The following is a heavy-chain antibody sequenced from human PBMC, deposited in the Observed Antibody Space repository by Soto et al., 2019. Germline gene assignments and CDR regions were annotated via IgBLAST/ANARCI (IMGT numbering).Heavy chain of an antibody. CDR2: INTFGSYI. CDR1: GFDFRTYT. Sequence: EGELVESGGGLVKPGGSLRLSCAASGFDFRTYTMNWVRQAPGKGLEWVSSINTFGSYIYYEDSLRGRFTISRDNAKNSVYLQMNKLRAENTAVYYCAGDTFNLMRGVMRGTYFGMDVWGRGTTVIVSS. D-gene: IGHD3-10*01. CDR3: AGDTFNLMRGVMRGTYFGMDV. V-gene: IGHV3-21*06. J-gene: IGHJ6*02.